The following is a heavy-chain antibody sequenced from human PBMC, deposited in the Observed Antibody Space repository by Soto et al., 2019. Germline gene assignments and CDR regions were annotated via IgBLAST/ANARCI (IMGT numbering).Heavy chain of an antibody. CDR2: ISFDGSTK. CDR1: GFRDGFPLSDYD. D-gene: IGHD1-26*01. Sequence: QVQLVESGGGVVQPGRSLRLSCAASGFRDGFPLSDYDMHWVRQAPGKGLEWVALISFDGSTKNYVDSVEGRFTISRDNSRDTLFLQMDSLRPEDTAVYYCAKNSFSGSKRILDSWGQGTLVTVSS. J-gene: IGHJ4*02. V-gene: IGHV3-30*18. CDR3: AKNSFSGSKRILDS.